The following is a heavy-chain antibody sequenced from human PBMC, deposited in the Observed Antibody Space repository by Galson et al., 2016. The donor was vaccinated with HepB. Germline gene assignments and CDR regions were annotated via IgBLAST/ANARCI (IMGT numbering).Heavy chain of an antibody. D-gene: IGHD6-19*01. V-gene: IGHV3-33*01. Sequence: SLRLSCAASGFTFSSYGIHWVRQAPGKGLEWLATIWYDGSSQVYSDSAKGRFTISRDNSKDTLYLQLNSLRVDDTAVYFCARESIGARTVAGTFDFWGQGTLVTVSS. CDR1: GFTFSSYG. CDR3: ARESIGARTVAGTFDF. J-gene: IGHJ4*02. CDR2: IWYDGSSQ.